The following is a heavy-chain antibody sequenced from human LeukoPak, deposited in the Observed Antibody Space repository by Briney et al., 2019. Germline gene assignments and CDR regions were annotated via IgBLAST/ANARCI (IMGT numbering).Heavy chain of an antibody. D-gene: IGHD6-6*01. CDR1: GGSISSGGYY. CDR3: ARDQWGSSSGLDY. Sequence: KASETLSLTCTVSGGSISSGGYYWSWIRQPPGKGLEWIGYIYHSGSTYYNPSLKSRVTISVDRSKNQFSLKLSSVTAADTAVYYCARDQWGSSSGLDYWGQGTLVTVSS. J-gene: IGHJ4*02. CDR2: IYHSGST. V-gene: IGHV4-30-2*01.